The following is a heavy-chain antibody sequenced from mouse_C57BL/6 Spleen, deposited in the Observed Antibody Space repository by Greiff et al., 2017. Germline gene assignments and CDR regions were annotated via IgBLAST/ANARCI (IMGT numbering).Heavy chain of an antibody. CDR1: GFTFSSYA. V-gene: IGHV5-9-1*02. D-gene: IGHD3-2*02. CDR2: ISSGGDYI. J-gene: IGHJ2*01. CDR3: TRDEGSGDYFDY. Sequence: EVKLVESGEGLVKPGGSLKLSCAASGFTFSSYAMSWVRQTPEKRLEWVAYISSGGDYIYYADTVKGRFTISRDNSRNTLYLQMSSLKSEDTAMYYCTRDEGSGDYFDYWGQGTTLTVSS.